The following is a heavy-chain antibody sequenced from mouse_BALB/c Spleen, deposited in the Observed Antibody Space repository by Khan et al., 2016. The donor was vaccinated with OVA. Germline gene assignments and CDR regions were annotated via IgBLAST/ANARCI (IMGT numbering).Heavy chain of an antibody. D-gene: IGHD2-14*01. J-gene: IGHJ3*01. CDR1: GYTFTDYY. Sequence: QVQLQQSGAELARPGASVKLSCKASGYTFTDYYINWVKQRTGQGLEWIGDIYPGNGNTNYNEKLKGKATLTADKSSSTAFMHLSSLTSEASAVYFCTRSGIGSFAFWGQGTLVTVSA. V-gene: IGHV1-77*01. CDR3: TRSGIGSFAF. CDR2: IYPGNGNT.